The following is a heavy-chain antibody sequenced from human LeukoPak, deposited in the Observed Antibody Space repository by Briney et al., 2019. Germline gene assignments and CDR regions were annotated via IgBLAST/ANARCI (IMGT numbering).Heavy chain of an antibody. CDR1: GFTFTTYA. Sequence: PGGSLRLSCAASGFTFTTYAMTWVRQAPGKGLQWVSAISGSGGSANYADSVKGRFSISRGNSKNTLYLQMNSLRAEDTAVYYCAKAGYSNNWSRGHYFEFWGQGTLVIVSS. J-gene: IGHJ4*02. CDR3: AKAGYSNNWSRGHYFEF. D-gene: IGHD6-13*01. CDR2: ISGSGGSA. V-gene: IGHV3-23*01.